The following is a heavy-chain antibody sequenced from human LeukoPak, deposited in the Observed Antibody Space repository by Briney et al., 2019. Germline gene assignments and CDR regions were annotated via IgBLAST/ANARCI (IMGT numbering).Heavy chain of an antibody. Sequence: GSLRLSCAASGFTFSNAWMSWVRQAPGKGLEWVSAISGSGGSTYYADSVKGRFTISRDNSKNTLYLQMNSLRAEDTAVYYCARKETATTPGGYYWGQGTLVTVSS. V-gene: IGHV3-23*01. D-gene: IGHD5-24*01. CDR1: GFTFSNAW. CDR2: ISGSGGST. CDR3: ARKETATTPGGYY. J-gene: IGHJ4*02.